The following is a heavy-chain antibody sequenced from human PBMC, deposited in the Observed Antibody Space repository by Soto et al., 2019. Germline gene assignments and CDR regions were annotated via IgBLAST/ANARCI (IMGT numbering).Heavy chain of an antibody. CDR3: ARDPRDLDYYYGMDV. CDR2: IWYDGSNK. V-gene: IGHV3-33*01. J-gene: IGHJ6*02. Sequence: GGSLRLSCAASGFTSSSYGMHWVRQAPGKGLEWVAVIWYDGSNKYYADSVKGRFTISRDNSKNTLYLQMNSLRAEDTAVYYCARDPRDLDYYYGMDVWGQGTTVTVSS. CDR1: GFTSSSYG.